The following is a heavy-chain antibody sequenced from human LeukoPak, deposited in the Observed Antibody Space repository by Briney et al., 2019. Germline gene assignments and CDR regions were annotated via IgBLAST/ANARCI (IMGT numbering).Heavy chain of an antibody. Sequence: SETLSLTCAVYGGSFSGYYWSWIRQPPGKGLEWIGEINHSGSTNYNPSLKSRVTISVDTSKNQFSLKLSSVTAADTAVYYCARRARYYDSSGFKSGAFDIWGQGTMVTVSS. CDR2: INHSGST. CDR1: GGSFSGYY. J-gene: IGHJ3*02. V-gene: IGHV4-34*01. D-gene: IGHD3-22*01. CDR3: ARRARYYDSSGFKSGAFDI.